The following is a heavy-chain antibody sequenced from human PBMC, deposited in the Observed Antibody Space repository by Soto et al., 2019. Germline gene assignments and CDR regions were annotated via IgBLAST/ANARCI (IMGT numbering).Heavy chain of an antibody. V-gene: IGHV4-4*02. D-gene: IGHD1-26*01. Sequence: PSETLSLTCAVSGGSISSSNWWSWVRQPPGKGLEWIGEIYHSGSTNYNPSLKSRVTISVDKSKNQFSLKLSSVTAADTAVYYCARGSVGANPGVYFDYWGQGTLVTVSS. CDR1: GGSISSSNW. CDR2: IYHSGST. J-gene: IGHJ4*02. CDR3: ARGSVGANPGVYFDY.